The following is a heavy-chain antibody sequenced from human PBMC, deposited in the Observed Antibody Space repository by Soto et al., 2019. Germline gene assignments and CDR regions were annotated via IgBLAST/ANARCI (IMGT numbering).Heavy chain of an antibody. CDR1: GFSFDDYT. D-gene: IGHD1-26*01. Sequence: EVQLVESGGVVVQPGGSLRLSCAASGFSFDDYTMHWVRQAPGKGLEWVSLISWDGYNTYYADSVKGRFTISRDKSTNSLYLQMHSLRTVDTAVYYCAKDNGLVGGKDYWGQGTLVTVS. J-gene: IGHJ4*02. CDR3: AKDNGLVGGKDY. V-gene: IGHV3-43*01. CDR2: ISWDGYNT.